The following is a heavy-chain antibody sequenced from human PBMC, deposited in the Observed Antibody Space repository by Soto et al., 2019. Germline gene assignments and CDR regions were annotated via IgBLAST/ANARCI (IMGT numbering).Heavy chain of an antibody. D-gene: IGHD2-2*01. Sequence: EVQLVESGGGLVQPGGSLRLSCAASGFTFSDYALNWVRQAPGEGLEWISYISSSRSTIYFADSLKGRFTISRGNAKNSLYLQRNSVRDEDTAVYYCASTLQYCTSTSCYPWGRFDCWGQGTLVTVSS. CDR3: ASTLQYCTSTSCYPWGRFDC. CDR2: ISSSRSTI. J-gene: IGHJ4*02. CDR1: GFTFSDYA. V-gene: IGHV3-48*02.